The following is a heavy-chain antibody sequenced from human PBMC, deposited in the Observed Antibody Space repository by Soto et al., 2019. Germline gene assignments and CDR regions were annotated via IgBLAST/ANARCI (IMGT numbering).Heavy chain of an antibody. V-gene: IGHV3-30-3*01. CDR3: ARHVASTVTTSDWFDP. Sequence: QGHLVESGGGVVQPGRSLRLSCAASGFTFSSHAMHWVRQAPGKGLQWVAIISYDGSTIYYGDSVKGRFTISRDNSKNTLYLHMSSLRADDTAVYFCARHVASTVTTSDWFDPWGQGTLVTVSS. D-gene: IGHD4-4*01. J-gene: IGHJ5*02. CDR1: GFTFSSHA. CDR2: ISYDGSTI.